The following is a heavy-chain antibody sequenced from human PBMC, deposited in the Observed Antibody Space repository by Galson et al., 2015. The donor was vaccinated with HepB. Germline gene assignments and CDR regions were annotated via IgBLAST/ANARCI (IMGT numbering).Heavy chain of an antibody. CDR2: IDPTDSYT. Sequence: QSGAEVKKPGESLTISCTASGYTFTNYWISWVRQMPGKGLEWMGRIDPTDSYTSYRPSFQGHVTISVDKSTSTAFLHWSSLQASDTAVYYCARLQSSIAVAGDYWGQGTLITASS. J-gene: IGHJ4*02. CDR1: GYTFTNYW. V-gene: IGHV5-10-1*01. CDR3: ARLQSSIAVAGDY. D-gene: IGHD6-19*01.